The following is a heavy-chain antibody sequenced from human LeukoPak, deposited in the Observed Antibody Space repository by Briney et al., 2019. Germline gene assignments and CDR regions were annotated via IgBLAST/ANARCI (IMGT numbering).Heavy chain of an antibody. CDR1: GGSISSSSYY. CDR3: ARRAYSSGWYGGFDY. J-gene: IGHJ4*02. D-gene: IGHD6-19*01. V-gene: IGHV4-61*05. CDR2: IYYSGST. Sequence: SETLSLTCTVSGGSISSSSYYWSWIRQPPGKGLEWIGYIYYSGSTNYNPSLKSRVTISVDTSKNQFSLKLSSVTAADTAVYYCARRAYSSGWYGGFDYWGQGTLVTVSS.